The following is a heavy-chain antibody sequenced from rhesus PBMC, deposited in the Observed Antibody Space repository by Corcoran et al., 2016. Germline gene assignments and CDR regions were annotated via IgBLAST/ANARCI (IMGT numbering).Heavy chain of an antibody. CDR1: GLTFSSYW. V-gene: IGHV3-119*01. J-gene: IGHJ6*01. D-gene: IGHD3-9*01. CDR2: ISIDRSST. Sequence: EVQLVESGGGLVQPGGSLRLSCAASGLTFSSYWMYWVRQAPGKGLEWVSRISIDRSSTTYADSVKGRFTISRENAKNSLYLQMNSLRAEDTAVYYCARGYYEDDYGYYYTSYGLDSWGQGVVVTVSS. CDR3: ARGYYEDDYGYYYTSYGLDS.